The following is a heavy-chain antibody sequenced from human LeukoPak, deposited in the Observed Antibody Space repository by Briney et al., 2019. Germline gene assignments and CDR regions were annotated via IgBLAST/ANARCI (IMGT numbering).Heavy chain of an antibody. Sequence: GAPVKVSCKASGYTFTGYYMHWVRQAPGQGLEWMGWINPDSGGTNYAQKFQGRVTMTRDTSISTAYMELSRLRSDDTAVYFCARDLGEEAVDYWGQGTLVTVSS. D-gene: IGHD4-17*01. CDR2: INPDSGGT. CDR3: ARDLGEEAVDY. V-gene: IGHV1-2*02. CDR1: GYTFTGYY. J-gene: IGHJ4*02.